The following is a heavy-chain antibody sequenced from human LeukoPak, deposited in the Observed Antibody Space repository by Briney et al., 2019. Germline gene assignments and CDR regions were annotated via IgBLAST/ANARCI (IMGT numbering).Heavy chain of an antibody. V-gene: IGHV3-23*01. J-gene: IGHJ4*02. Sequence: PGGSLRLSCAASGFTFNSYAMSWVRQAPGKGLEWVSAISDSGGSTYYADSVKGRFTISRDNSKNTLYLQMNSLRAEDTAVYYCAKGGEISYGYAYWGRGTLVTVSS. CDR2: ISDSGGST. CDR1: GFTFNSYA. CDR3: AKGGEISYGYAY. D-gene: IGHD5-18*01.